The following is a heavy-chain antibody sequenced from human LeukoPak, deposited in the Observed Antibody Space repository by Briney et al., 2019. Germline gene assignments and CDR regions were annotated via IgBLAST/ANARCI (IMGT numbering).Heavy chain of an antibody. D-gene: IGHD2-21*02. CDR2: INHSGST. J-gene: IGHJ4*02. V-gene: IGHV4-34*01. CDR1: GGSFIPYY. Sequence: SETLSLTCAVYGGSFIPYYWSWIRQPPGKGLEWIGEINHSGSTNYNPSLKSRVTISVDTSKNQLSLKLISVTAADTAVYYCARGGFYCGGDCYVDYWGQGALVTVSS. CDR3: ARGGFYCGGDCYVDY.